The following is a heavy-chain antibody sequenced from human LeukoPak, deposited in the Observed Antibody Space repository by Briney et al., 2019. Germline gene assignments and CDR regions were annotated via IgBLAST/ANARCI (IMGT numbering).Heavy chain of an antibody. CDR1: GFTFRSYG. J-gene: IGHJ6*03. CDR3: VKGVGGSENYYYLDV. V-gene: IGHV3-30*02. D-gene: IGHD3-10*01. CDR2: IRNDGSNQ. Sequence: GGSLRLSCAASGFTFRSYGMHWVRQAPGKGLEWVAFIRNDGSNQYYADSVTGRFTISRDNSKNALYLQMNSLRPEETAVYYCVKGVGGSENYYYLDVWGKGTTVTVSS.